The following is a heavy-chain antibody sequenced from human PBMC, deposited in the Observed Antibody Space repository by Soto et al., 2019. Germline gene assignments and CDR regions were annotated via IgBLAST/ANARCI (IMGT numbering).Heavy chain of an antibody. D-gene: IGHD6-13*01. CDR3: SRIIAAASNWFDP. J-gene: IGHJ5*02. Sequence: SETLSLTCTVSGASISRAGYYWSWIRQHPGKGLEWIGYIYSSGSTYYNPSLKSRVNISLDTSKNQFSLKVSSVTVADTAVYYCSRIIAAASNWFDPWGQAALVTVSS. CDR1: GASISRAGYY. V-gene: IGHV4-31*03. CDR2: IYSSGST.